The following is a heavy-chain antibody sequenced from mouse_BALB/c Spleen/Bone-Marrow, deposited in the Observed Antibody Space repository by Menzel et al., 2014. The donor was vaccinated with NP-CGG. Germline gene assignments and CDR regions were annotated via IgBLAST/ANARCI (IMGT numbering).Heavy chain of an antibody. CDR3: AGYDGYLFDY. V-gene: IGHV3-8*02. J-gene: IGHJ2*01. CDR2: ISYSGNT. D-gene: IGHD2-3*01. Sequence: VQLQQSGPSLVKPSQTLSLPCSVTGDSITSGNWNWIRKFPGNKLEYMGYISYSGNTYYNPSLKSRISITRDTSKNQYYLQLNSVTTEDTATYYCAGYDGYLFDYWGQGTTLTVSS. CDR1: GDSITSGN.